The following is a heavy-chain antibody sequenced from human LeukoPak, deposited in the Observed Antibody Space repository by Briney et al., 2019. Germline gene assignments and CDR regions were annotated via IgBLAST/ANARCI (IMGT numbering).Heavy chain of an antibody. CDR2: ICGGTT. V-gene: IGHV3-53*01. CDR3: ARRAGGYSHPYDY. Sequence: GGSLRLSCAVSGLTVSGNYMSWVRQAPGKGLEWVSLICGGTTYYADSVKGRFTISRDNSKNTLYLQMNSLRAEDTAVYYCARRAGGYSHPYDYWGQGILVTASS. CDR1: GLTVSGNY. J-gene: IGHJ4*02. D-gene: IGHD4-23*01.